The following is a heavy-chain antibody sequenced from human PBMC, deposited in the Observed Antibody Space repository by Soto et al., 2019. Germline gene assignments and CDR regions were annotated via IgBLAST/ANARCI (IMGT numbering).Heavy chain of an antibody. V-gene: IGHV1-24*01. J-gene: IGHJ4*02. CDR2: FDPEDGET. D-gene: IGHD1-26*01. CDR3: ATDRVFSGSYAYDGLFDY. CDR1: GYTLTELS. Sequence: ASVKVSCKVSGYTLTELSMHWVRQAPGKGLEWMGGFDPEDGETIYAQKFQGRVTMTEDTSTDTAYMELSSLRSEDTAVYYCATDRVFSGSYAYDGLFDYWGQGTRVTVSS.